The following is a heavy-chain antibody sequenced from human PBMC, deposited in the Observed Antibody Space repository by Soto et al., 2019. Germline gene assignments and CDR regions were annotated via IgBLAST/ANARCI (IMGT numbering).Heavy chain of an antibody. CDR1: GFTFSSYG. CDR2: ISYDGSNK. CDR3: AKSPMTTVAHFDY. J-gene: IGHJ4*02. Sequence: QVQLVESGGGVVQPGRSLRLSCAASGFTFSSYGMHWVRQAPGKGLEWVAVISYDGSNKYYADSVKGRFTISRDNSKNTLYLQMNSLRAEDTAVYYCAKSPMTTVAHFDYWGQGTLVTVSS. D-gene: IGHD4-17*01. V-gene: IGHV3-30*18.